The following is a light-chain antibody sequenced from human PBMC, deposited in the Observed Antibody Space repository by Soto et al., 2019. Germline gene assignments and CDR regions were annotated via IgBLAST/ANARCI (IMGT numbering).Light chain of an antibody. Sequence: QPVLTQSPSATASLGASVKLTCTLSSGHSTYTIAWHQQQPEKGPRFLMRLNSDGSHIQGDGIPDRFPGSSSGAERYLTISSLQSEDEADYYCQTWGTGTVVFGGGTTLTVL. CDR1: SGHSTYT. V-gene: IGLV4-69*01. CDR2: LNSDGSH. CDR3: QTWGTGTVV. J-gene: IGLJ2*01.